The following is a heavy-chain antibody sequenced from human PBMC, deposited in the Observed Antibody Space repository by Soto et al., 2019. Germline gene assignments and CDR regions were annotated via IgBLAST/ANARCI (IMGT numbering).Heavy chain of an antibody. V-gene: IGHV1-69*06. Sequence: QVQLVQSGAEVKTPGSSVRVSCKTAGRTFLISAIAWVRQAPGQGLKWMGGIIPILGTIHIAQNFQGRVNFTADRSTSTAYMDLSSLRSEDTATYFCARGKEWEQPSNHYYLDYWGQGSQVIVSS. CDR1: GRTFLISA. CDR2: IIPILGTI. J-gene: IGHJ4*02. CDR3: ARGKEWEQPSNHYYLDY. D-gene: IGHD1-26*01.